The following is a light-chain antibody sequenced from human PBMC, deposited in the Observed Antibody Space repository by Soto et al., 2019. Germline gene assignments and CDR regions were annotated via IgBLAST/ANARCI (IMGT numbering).Light chain of an antibody. CDR3: QQYGNLPVT. CDR2: GAS. Sequence: EIVLTQSPGTLSLSQGERATLSCRASQSVSSSYLAWYQQKPGQAPRLLIYGASSRATGIPDRFSGSGSGTDFTLTISRLEPEDFAVYYCQQYGNLPVTFGQGTKVEIK. V-gene: IGKV3-20*01. CDR1: QSVSSSY. J-gene: IGKJ1*01.